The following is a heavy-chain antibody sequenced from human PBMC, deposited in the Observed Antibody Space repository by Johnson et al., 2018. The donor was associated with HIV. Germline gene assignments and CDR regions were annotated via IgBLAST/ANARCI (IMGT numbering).Heavy chain of an antibody. CDR1: GFSFNDYA. D-gene: IGHD6-19*01. V-gene: IGHV3-30-3*01. CDR2: ISFDGGAI. CDR3: VQGVPNPAGAFDI. Sequence: QVQLVESGGGVVQPGRSLRLSCSASGFSFNDYAMHWVRQAPGKGLEWVAVISFDGGAIYYADSVKGRFTISRDNSKNTLYLQMNSLRPEDTAVYYCVQGVPNPAGAFDIWGRGTMVTVSS. J-gene: IGHJ3*02.